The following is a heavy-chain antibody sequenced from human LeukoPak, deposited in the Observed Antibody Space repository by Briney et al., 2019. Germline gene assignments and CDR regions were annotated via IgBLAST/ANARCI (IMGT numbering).Heavy chain of an antibody. CDR2: INPSGGST. CDR1: GYTFTSYH. V-gene: IGHV1-46*01. Sequence: ASVKGSCKASGYTFTSYHMHWVRQAPGQGLEWMGIINPSGGSTSYAQKFQGRVTMTRDTSTSTVYMELSSLRSEDTAVYYCARGGSGRDYYYGMDVWGKGTTVTVSS. CDR3: ARGGSGRDYYYGMDV. J-gene: IGHJ6*04. D-gene: IGHD3-10*01.